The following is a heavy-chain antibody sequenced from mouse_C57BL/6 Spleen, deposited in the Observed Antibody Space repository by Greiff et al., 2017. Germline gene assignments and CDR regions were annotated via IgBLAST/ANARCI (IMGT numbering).Heavy chain of an antibody. D-gene: IGHD3-1*01. CDR2: IDPETGGT. Sequence: QVQLQQSGAELVRPGASVTLSCKASGYTFTDYEMHWVKQTPVHGLEWIGAIDPETGGTAYNQKFKGKAILTADKSSSTAYMELRSLTSEDSAFYYCTRPDSVPYFDDWGQGTTLTVSS. CDR3: TRPDSVPYFDD. V-gene: IGHV1-15*01. CDR1: GYTFTDYE. J-gene: IGHJ2*01.